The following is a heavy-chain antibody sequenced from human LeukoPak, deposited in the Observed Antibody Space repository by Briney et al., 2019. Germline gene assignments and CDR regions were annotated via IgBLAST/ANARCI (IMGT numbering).Heavy chain of an antibody. D-gene: IGHD3-22*01. J-gene: IGHJ3*02. CDR2: ISGSGGST. Sequence: PGGSLRLSCAASGFTFSSYAMSWVRQAPGKGLEWVSAISGSGGSTYYADSVKGRFTISRDNSKNTLYLQMNSLRAEDTAVYYCAKDLMYYYDSSGYYERAFDIWGQGTMVTVSS. CDR3: AKDLMYYYDSSGYYERAFDI. V-gene: IGHV3-23*01. CDR1: GFTFSSYA.